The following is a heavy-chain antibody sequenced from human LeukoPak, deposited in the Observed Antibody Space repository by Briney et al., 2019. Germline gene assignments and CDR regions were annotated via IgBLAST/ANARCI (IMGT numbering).Heavy chain of an antibody. Sequence: HPGGSLRLSCAASGFTFSSYGMPWVRQAPGKGLEWVAFIRYDGSNKYYADSVKGRLTISRDNSKNTLYLQMNSLRAEDTAVYYCAKGIAAAGEIDYWGQGTLVTVSS. V-gene: IGHV3-30*02. D-gene: IGHD6-13*01. CDR3: AKGIAAAGEIDY. CDR1: GFTFSSYG. CDR2: IRYDGSNK. J-gene: IGHJ4*02.